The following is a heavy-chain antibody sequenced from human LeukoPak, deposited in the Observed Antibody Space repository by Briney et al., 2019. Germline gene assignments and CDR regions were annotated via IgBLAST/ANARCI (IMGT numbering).Heavy chain of an antibody. CDR1: GFTFSSYA. D-gene: IGHD6-19*01. V-gene: IGHV3-30*14. CDR3: VRVPPGSGWLIDY. CDR2: ISYDGSNT. Sequence: PGGSLRLSCAASGFTFSSYALHWVRQAPGKGLEWVAVISYDGSNTYYADSVKGRFTISRENAKNSLYLQMNSLRVGDTAVYYCVRVPPGSGWLIDYWGQGTLVAVSS. J-gene: IGHJ4*02.